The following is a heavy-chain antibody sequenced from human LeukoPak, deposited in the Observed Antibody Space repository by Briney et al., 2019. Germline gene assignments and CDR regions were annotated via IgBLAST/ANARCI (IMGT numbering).Heavy chain of an antibody. CDR2: ISYDGSNK. CDR3: ARVAVAGNYYYGMDV. Sequence: PGGSLRLSCAASGFTFSSYAMHWVRQAPGKGLEWVAVISYDGSNKYYADSVKGRFTISRDNSKNTLYLQMNSLRAEDTAVYYCARVAVAGNYYYGMDVWGQGTTVTVSS. J-gene: IGHJ6*02. V-gene: IGHV3-30-3*01. CDR1: GFTFSSYA. D-gene: IGHD6-19*01.